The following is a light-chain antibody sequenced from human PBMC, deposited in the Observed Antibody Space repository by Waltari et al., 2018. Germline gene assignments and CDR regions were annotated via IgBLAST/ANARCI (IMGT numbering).Light chain of an antibody. CDR1: SSDVGGYNY. V-gene: IGLV2-11*01. J-gene: IGLJ2*01. CDR2: DVS. CDR3: CSYAGSYVV. Sequence: QSALTQPRSVSGSPGQSVTISCTGTSSDVGGYNYVSWYQQHPGKAPKLMIYDVSKRPSGVPDRFSCSKSGNTASLTISGLQAEDEADYYCCSYAGSYVVFGGGTKLTVL.